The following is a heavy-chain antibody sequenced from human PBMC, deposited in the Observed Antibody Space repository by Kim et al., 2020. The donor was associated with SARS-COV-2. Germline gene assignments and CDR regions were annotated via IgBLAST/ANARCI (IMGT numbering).Heavy chain of an antibody. CDR1: GFTVSSYG. CDR2: IWYDGSNK. J-gene: IGHJ5*02. D-gene: IGHD6-19*01. Sequence: GGSLRLSCAASGFTVSSYGMHWVRQAPGKGLEWVAVIWYDGSNKYYADSVKGRFTISRDNSKNTLYLQMNSLRAEDPAGYYCARDSGYSSGWDELSLFDPWGQGTLATVSS. V-gene: IGHV3-33*01. CDR3: ARDSGYSSGWDELSLFDP.